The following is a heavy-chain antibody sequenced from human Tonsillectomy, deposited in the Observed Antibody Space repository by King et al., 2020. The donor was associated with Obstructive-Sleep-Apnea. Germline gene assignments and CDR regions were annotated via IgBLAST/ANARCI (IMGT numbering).Heavy chain of an antibody. CDR1: GFTFSSYA. CDR2: ISGSGEDT. Sequence: VQLVESGGDLVQTGGSLRLSCAASGFTFSSYAMSWVRQAPGKGLEWVSGISGSGEDTYYADSVKGRFTISRDNSKNMLHLQMNSLRGDDTAVYYCARPTPSCSSTSCQNIYYYNYGMDVWGQGTTVTVSS. CDR3: ARPTPSCSSTSCQNIYYYNYGMDV. V-gene: IGHV3-23*04. J-gene: IGHJ6*02. D-gene: IGHD2-2*01.